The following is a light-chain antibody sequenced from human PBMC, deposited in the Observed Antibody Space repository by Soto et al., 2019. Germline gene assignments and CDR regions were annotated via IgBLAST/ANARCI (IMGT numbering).Light chain of an antibody. J-gene: IGKJ2*01. CDR1: QGISNY. CDR2: RAS. Sequence: DLQMTQSPSTLSASVGDRVTITCRASQGISNYLAWYHQKPGKAPKLMIYRASTLESGVPSRFSGRGSATEFTLSISSLQPDDFATYYCQQYSTSPYTFGQGTKLEIK. CDR3: QQYSTSPYT. V-gene: IGKV1-5*03.